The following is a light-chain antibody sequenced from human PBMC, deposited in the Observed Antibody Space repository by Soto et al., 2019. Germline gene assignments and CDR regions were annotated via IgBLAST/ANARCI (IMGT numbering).Light chain of an antibody. Sequence: DIEMTQSPSTLSASVGDRVTITCRASQSISMWLAWYQQKPGKAPKFLIYDASTLESGVPSRFSGSGYGTEFTLTISSLQPDDFATYYCQQYYTYPWTFGQGTQVEIK. V-gene: IGKV1-5*01. J-gene: IGKJ1*01. CDR3: QQYYTYPWT. CDR1: QSISMW. CDR2: DAS.